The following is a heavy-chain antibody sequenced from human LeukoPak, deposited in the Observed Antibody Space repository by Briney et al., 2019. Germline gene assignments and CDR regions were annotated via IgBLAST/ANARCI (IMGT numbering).Heavy chain of an antibody. V-gene: IGHV3-23*01. D-gene: IGHD2-2*02. Sequence: QSGGSLRLSCAASGFTFSSYAMSWVRQAPGKGLEWVSAISGSGGSTNYADSVKGRFTISRDKSNNTLYLQMNSLRAEDTAVYYCAKVLSPAAIAGGGFDIWGQGTMVTVSS. CDR1: GFTFSSYA. J-gene: IGHJ3*02. CDR2: ISGSGGST. CDR3: AKVLSPAAIAGGGFDI.